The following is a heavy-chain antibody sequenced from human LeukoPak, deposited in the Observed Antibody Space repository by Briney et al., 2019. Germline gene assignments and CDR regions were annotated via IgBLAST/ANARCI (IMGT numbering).Heavy chain of an antibody. CDR1: GFTFSSYG. Sequence: GGSLRLSCAASGFTFSSYGMHWVRQAPGKGLEWVAFIRYDGSNKYYADSVKGRFTISRDNSKNTLYLQMNSLRAEDTAVYYCAKQIWDIVVVPAAMEHWGQGTLVTVSS. CDR3: AKQIWDIVVVPAAMEH. D-gene: IGHD2-2*01. CDR2: IRYDGSNK. J-gene: IGHJ1*01. V-gene: IGHV3-30*02.